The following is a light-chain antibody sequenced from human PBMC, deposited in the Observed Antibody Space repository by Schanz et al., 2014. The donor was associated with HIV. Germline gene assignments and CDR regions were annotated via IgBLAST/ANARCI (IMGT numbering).Light chain of an antibody. CDR2: SNN. J-gene: IGLJ3*02. Sequence: QSVLTQPPSASGTPGQRVTISCSGSSSNIGSNYAVNWYQQVPGTAPKLLIYSNNQRPSGVPGRLSGSKSGTSASLAISGLQSEDEADYYCAAWDDSLKGWVFGGGTKLTVL. CDR1: SSNIGSNYA. CDR3: AAWDDSLKGWV. V-gene: IGLV1-44*01.